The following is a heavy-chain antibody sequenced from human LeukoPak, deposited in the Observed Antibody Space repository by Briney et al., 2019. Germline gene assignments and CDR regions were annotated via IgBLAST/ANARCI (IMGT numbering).Heavy chain of an antibody. D-gene: IGHD3-22*01. Sequence: GGSLRLSCAASGFTFSSYAMHWVRQAPGKGLEWVAVISYDGSNKYYADSVKGRFTISRDNAKNSLYLQMNSLRAEDTAVYYCARDPPDIEIVVVNYFDYWGQGTLVTVSS. CDR3: ARDPPDIEIVVVNYFDY. J-gene: IGHJ4*02. CDR1: GFTFSSYA. V-gene: IGHV3-30-3*01. CDR2: ISYDGSNK.